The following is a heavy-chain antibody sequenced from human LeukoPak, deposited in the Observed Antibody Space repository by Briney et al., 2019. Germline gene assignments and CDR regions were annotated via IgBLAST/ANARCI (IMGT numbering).Heavy chain of an antibody. CDR1: GITVSNYG. D-gene: IGHD3-10*01. CDR2: IRESGGGT. Sequence: GGSLRLSCVVSGITVSNYGMSWVRQAPGKGLEWVSGIRESGGGTNYADSVKGRYPISRDNSMNTVYLQMNSLRAEDTAVYFCARRGIVIRGVLLMGFAKEGYYSDYCGQGILVTVSS. CDR3: ARRGIVIRGVLLMGFAKEGYYSDY. J-gene: IGHJ4*02. V-gene: IGHV3-23*01.